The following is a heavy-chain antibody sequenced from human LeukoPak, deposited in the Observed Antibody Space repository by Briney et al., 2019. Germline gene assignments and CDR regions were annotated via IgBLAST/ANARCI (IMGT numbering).Heavy chain of an antibody. D-gene: IGHD4-17*01. V-gene: IGHV4-59*11. CDR3: ARDKYPGPTTI. CDR2: IYYSGST. CDR1: GGSISSHY. Sequence: SETLSLTCTVSGGSISSHYWSWIRQPPGKGLEWIGYIYYSGSTNYNPSLKSRVTISVDTSKNQFSLKLSSVTAADTAVYYCARDKYPGPTTIWGQGTLVTVSS. J-gene: IGHJ4*02.